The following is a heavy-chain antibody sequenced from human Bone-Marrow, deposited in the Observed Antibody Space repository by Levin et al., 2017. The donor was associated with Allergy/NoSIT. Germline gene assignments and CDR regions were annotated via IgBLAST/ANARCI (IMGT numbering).Heavy chain of an antibody. CDR3: ARTPMGVYKMDG. CDR1: GYTFGSYV. CDR2: FKSDGSTT. V-gene: IGHV3-74*01. D-gene: IGHD1-1*01. Sequence: GGSLRLSCAASGYTFGSYVIHWVRQAPGSGLVWVSRFKSDGSTTTYADSVKGRFTISRDNAKNTLYLEMNSLRAEDTAVYYCARTPMGVYKMDGWGKGTTVTVSS. J-gene: IGHJ6*04.